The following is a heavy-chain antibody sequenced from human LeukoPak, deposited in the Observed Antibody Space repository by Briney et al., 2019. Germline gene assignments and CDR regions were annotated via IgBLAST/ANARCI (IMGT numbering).Heavy chain of an antibody. V-gene: IGHV4-39*07. CDR1: GDSISSSNYY. D-gene: IGHD5-18*01. Sequence: SETLSLTCTVSGDSISSSNYYWGWIRQPPGKGLEWIGSIYYSGSTNYNPSLKSRVTISVDTSKNQFSLKLSSVTAADTAVYYCAGGYSYGSTYYYMDVWGKGTTVTISS. J-gene: IGHJ6*03. CDR2: IYYSGST. CDR3: AGGYSYGSTYYYMDV.